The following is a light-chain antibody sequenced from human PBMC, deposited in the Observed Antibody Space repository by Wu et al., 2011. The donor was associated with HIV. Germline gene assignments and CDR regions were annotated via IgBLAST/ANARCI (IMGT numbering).Light chain of an antibody. Sequence: TLSCRASQTVGSKLAWYQQKSGQTPRLLIYGASTRATGIPARFMAXFGTDFTLTISSLQSEDCAVYYCQQYNGWVLTFAGGPRWRSN. CDR2: GAS. V-gene: IGKV3-15*01. CDR3: QQYNGWVLT. J-gene: IGKJ4*01. CDR1: QTVGSK.